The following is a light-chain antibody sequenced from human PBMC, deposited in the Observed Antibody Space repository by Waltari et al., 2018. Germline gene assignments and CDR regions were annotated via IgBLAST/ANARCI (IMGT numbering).Light chain of an antibody. CDR1: RDIHTF. J-gene: IGKJ1*01. CDR2: SAS. V-gene: IGKV1-39*01. CDR3: LHTSGTSWT. Sequence: DIQMSQSPSSLSANLGDRVTISCRANRDIHTFLSWYQQKPGNAPKLLLFSASRLHTGVPSRFSGSGSGSDFTLTISGLQPGDFATYFCLHTSGTSWTFGPGTKVEVK.